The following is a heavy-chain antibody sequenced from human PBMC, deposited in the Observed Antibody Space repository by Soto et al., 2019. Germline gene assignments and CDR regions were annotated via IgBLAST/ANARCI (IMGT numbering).Heavy chain of an antibody. D-gene: IGHD2-2*01. J-gene: IGHJ6*02. Sequence: GGSLRLSCAASGFTFITYAMSWVRQAPGKGLEWVSVISGSGGNTYYADSVKGRFTISRDNSKNTLYLQMNSLRAEDTALYYCARDRGIVVLSAAPYYSGMDVWGQGTTVTVSS. CDR2: ISGSGGNT. V-gene: IGHV3-23*01. CDR1: GFTFITYA. CDR3: ARDRGIVVLSAAPYYSGMDV.